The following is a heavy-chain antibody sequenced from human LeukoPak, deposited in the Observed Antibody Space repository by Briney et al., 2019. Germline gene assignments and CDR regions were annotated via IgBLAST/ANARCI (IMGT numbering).Heavy chain of an antibody. J-gene: IGHJ4*02. CDR1: GGSISSGSYY. V-gene: IGHV4-61*02. D-gene: IGHD3-9*01. CDR3: ARAGYDILTGYYAPRGFDH. Sequence: PSETLSLTCTVSGGSISSGSYYWSWIRQPAGKGLEWIGRIYTSGSTNYNPSLKSRVTISVDTSKNQFSLKLSSVTAADTAVYYCARAGYDILTGYYAPRGFDHWGQGTLVTVSS. CDR2: IYTSGST.